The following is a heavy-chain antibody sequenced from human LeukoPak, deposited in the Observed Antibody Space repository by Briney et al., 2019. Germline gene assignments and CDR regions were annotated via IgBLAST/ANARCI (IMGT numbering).Heavy chain of an antibody. CDR2: IYWDDDK. V-gene: IGHV2-5*02. J-gene: IGHJ4*02. Sequence: SGPTMVNPTQTITLTCTFSGFSFSTSRVGVGWIRQPPGKALEWLAHIYWDDDKRYSPSLKSRLTIAKVTFKNQVVLTMTHMDPVDTATYYCAHKARIGAQFDYWGQGTLVTVSS. CDR1: GFSFSTSRVG. D-gene: IGHD6-25*01. CDR3: AHKARIGAQFDY.